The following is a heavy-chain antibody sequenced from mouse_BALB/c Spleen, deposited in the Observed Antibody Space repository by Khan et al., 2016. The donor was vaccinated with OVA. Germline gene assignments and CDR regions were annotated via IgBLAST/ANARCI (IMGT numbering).Heavy chain of an antibody. CDR2: ISYDGSN. CDR3: WVPDGYGGYYFDY. V-gene: IGHV3-6*02. Sequence: EVQLQESGPGLVKPSQSLSLTCSVTDYSITSGYYWNWIRQFPGNKLEWMGYISYDGSNNYNPSLKNRISITRDTSKNQFFLKLISVTTEDTATXYCWVPDGYGGYYFDYWGQGTTLTVSS. D-gene: IGHD2-3*01. CDR1: DYSITSGYY. J-gene: IGHJ2*01.